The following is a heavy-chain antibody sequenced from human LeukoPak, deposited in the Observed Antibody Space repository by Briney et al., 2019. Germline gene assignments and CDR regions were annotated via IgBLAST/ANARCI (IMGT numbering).Heavy chain of an antibody. CDR2: ISNSGST. J-gene: IGHJ3*02. CDR1: GGSINSYY. Sequence: SETLSVTCNVSGGSINSYYWSWIRQPPGKGLEWIGCISNSGSTNYNPSLKSRVTISLDTSKNQFSLKLNSVTAADTAVYYCARQGSGGRAFDIWGQGTMVTVSS. D-gene: IGHD3-16*01. V-gene: IGHV4-59*08. CDR3: ARQGSGGRAFDI.